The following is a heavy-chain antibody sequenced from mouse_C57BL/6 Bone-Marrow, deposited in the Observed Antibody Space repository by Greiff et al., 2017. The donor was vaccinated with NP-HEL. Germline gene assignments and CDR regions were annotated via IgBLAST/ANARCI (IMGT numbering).Heavy chain of an antibody. V-gene: IGHV1-55*01. J-gene: IGHJ2*01. D-gene: IGHD1-1*01. CDR1: GYTFTSYW. Sequence: VQLQQPGAELVKPGASVKMSCKASGYTFTSYWITWVKQRPGQGLEWIGDIYPGSGSTNYNEKFKSKATLTVDTSSSTAYMQLSSLTSEDSAVYYCARRLYYYGSRKDYFDYWGQGTTLTVSS. CDR2: IYPGSGST. CDR3: ARRLYYYGSRKDYFDY.